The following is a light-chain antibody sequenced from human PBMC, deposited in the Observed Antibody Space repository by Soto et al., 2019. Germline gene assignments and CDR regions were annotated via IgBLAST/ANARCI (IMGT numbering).Light chain of an antibody. CDR3: QQYGSAPRT. J-gene: IGKJ1*01. V-gene: IGKV3-20*01. CDR1: QSVSSDF. CDR2: GAS. Sequence: EIVLTQSPGTLSLSPGERATLSCRASQSVSSDFLAWYQQKPGQAPRLLIYGASNRATGVPDRFIGGGSGTDFTLTISRLEPEDFAVYYCQQYGSAPRTFGQGTKVDIK.